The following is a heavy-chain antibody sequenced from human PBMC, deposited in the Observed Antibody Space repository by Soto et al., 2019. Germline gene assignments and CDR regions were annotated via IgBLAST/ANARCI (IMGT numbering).Heavy chain of an antibody. J-gene: IGHJ6*02. CDR3: AMLGGWSGGSNDMDV. CDR1: GLIFSDYH. CDR2: IRRKANRYTT. V-gene: IGHV3-72*01. D-gene: IGHD6-19*01. Sequence: EVQLVESGGGLVQPGGSLRLSCAASGLIFSDYHMDWVRQAPGKGLEWVGRIRRKANRYTTEYAASVKGRFTISRDDSNTSLYLQMTSLKTEDTAVYYCAMLGGWSGGSNDMDVWGQGTTVTVSS.